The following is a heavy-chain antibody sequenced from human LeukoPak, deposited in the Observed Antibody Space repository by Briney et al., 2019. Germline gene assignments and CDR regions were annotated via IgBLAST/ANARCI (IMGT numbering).Heavy chain of an antibody. Sequence: ASVKVSCKASGGTFSSYAISWVRQAPGQGLEWMGGIIPIFGTANYAQKFQGRVTITADKSTSTAYMELSSLRSEDTAVYYCARFPLLYDILTGYYIGYYFDYWGQGTLVTVSS. CDR2: IIPIFGTA. CDR3: ARFPLLYDILTGYYIGYYFDY. D-gene: IGHD3-9*01. CDR1: GGTFSSYA. J-gene: IGHJ4*02. V-gene: IGHV1-69*06.